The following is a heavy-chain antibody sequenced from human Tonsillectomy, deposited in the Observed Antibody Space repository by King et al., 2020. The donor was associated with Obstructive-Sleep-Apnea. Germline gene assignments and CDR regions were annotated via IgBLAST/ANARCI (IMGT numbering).Heavy chain of an antibody. D-gene: IGHD4-23*01. CDR2: IYTRGST. CDR3: ATDDGQWPVVGAFDI. V-gene: IGHV4-4*07. Sequence: MQLQESGPGLVKPSETLSLTCTVSGGSISTYYWSWIRQPAGKGLEWIGRIYTRGSTNYNPSLKSRVTMSVDTSKNQFSLKLRSVTAADTAVYYCATDDGQWPVVGAFDIWGEGTMVTISS. J-gene: IGHJ3*02. CDR1: GGSISTYY.